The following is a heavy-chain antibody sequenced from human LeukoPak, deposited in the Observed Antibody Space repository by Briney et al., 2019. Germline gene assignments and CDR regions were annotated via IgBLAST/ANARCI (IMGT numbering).Heavy chain of an antibody. CDR2: IKQDGSEE. CDR1: GFTFSSYW. Sequence: GGSLRLSCAASGFTFSSYWMSWVRQAPGKGLEWVANIKQDGSEEYYVDSVKGRFTISRDNAKNSLYLQMNSLRAEDTAVYYCARTWKDGYNSYYFDYWGQGTLVTVSS. D-gene: IGHD5-24*01. V-gene: IGHV3-7*01. J-gene: IGHJ4*02. CDR3: ARTWKDGYNSYYFDY.